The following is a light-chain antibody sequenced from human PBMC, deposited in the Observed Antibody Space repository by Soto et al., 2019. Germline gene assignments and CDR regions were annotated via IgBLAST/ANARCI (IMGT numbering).Light chain of an antibody. V-gene: IGKV1-27*01. Sequence: DILMTQSPSSLSASVGDRVTITCRASQGISNYLAWYQQEPGKVPKLLIYAGSTLQSGVPSRFSGRGSGTDFTLTISNLEPEDVGIYYCQKYDSAPRTFGQGTRLEIK. J-gene: IGKJ5*01. CDR2: AGS. CDR3: QKYDSAPRT. CDR1: QGISNY.